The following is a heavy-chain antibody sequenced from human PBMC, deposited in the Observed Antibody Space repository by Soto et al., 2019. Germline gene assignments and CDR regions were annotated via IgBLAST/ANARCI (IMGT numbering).Heavy chain of an antibody. Sequence: QVHLQQWGAGLFKPSETLSLTCAVYGGSVNGYYWNWIRQPPGKGLEWIGEINHTGGTHYNPYLKSRVTMSVDTSKNQFSLRLSSVTAADTAIYYCATRITVFGLLIPPFDPWGQGTQVTVSS. CDR3: ATRITVFGLLIPPFDP. D-gene: IGHD3-3*01. J-gene: IGHJ5*02. CDR2: INHTGGT. V-gene: IGHV4-34*02. CDR1: GGSVNGYY.